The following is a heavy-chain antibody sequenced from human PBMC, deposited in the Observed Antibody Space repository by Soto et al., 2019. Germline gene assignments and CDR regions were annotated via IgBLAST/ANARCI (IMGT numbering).Heavy chain of an antibody. Sequence: QVQLVQSGPEVRKPGASVKVSCKASGYTFTTYGISLVRQAPGQGLEWMGWISGYNGHTKYAQKFQGRVTMTTDTSTSTVYMDLRSLRSDDTAVYYCAREGEMPYYYYGLDVWGQGTTVTVSS. V-gene: IGHV1-18*01. CDR3: AREGEMPYYYYGLDV. J-gene: IGHJ6*02. D-gene: IGHD3-16*01. CDR2: ISGYNGHT. CDR1: GYTFTTYG.